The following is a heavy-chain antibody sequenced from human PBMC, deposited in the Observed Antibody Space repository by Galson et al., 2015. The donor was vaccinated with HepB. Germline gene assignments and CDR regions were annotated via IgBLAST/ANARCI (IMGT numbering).Heavy chain of an antibody. CDR1: GYSFTSYW. J-gene: IGHJ5*02. CDR3: ARHSGVVVTPFGWFDP. D-gene: IGHD3-22*01. V-gene: IGHV5-10-1*01. Sequence: QSGAEVKKPGESLRISCKGSGYSFTSYWISWVRQMPGKGLEWMGRIDPSDSYTNYSPSFQGHVTIPADKSISTAYLQWSSLKASDTAMYYCARHSGVVVTPFGWFDPWGQGTLVTVSS. CDR2: IDPSDSYT.